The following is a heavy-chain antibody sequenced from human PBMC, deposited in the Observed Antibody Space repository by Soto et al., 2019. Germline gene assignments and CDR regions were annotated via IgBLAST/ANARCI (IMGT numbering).Heavy chain of an antibody. D-gene: IGHD2-2*01. Sequence: SGGSLRLSCAASGFTFSSYAMHWVRQSPGKGLEWVAVISYDGSNKYYADSVKGRFTISRDNSKNTLYLQMNSLRAEDTAVYYCARDKYQLLNYYYYGMDVWGQGTTVTVS. CDR3: ARDKYQLLNYYYYGMDV. J-gene: IGHJ6*02. V-gene: IGHV3-30-3*01. CDR1: GFTFSSYA. CDR2: ISYDGSNK.